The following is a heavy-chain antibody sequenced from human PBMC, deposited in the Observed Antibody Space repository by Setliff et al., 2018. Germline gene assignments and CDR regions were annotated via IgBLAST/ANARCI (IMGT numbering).Heavy chain of an antibody. D-gene: IGHD3-3*01. V-gene: IGHV4-4*07. CDR1: GGSISSYY. CDR3: ARGYYNFLSGYYTPYYFDY. Sequence: SETLSLTCNVSGGSISSYYWSWIRQPAGRGLEWIGHIDPSGNTNYHPSLKSRVTISVDTSKNQFSLKLSPVTAADTAVYFCARGYYNFLSGYYTPYYFDYWGQGTLVTVSS. CDR2: IDPSGNT. J-gene: IGHJ4*02.